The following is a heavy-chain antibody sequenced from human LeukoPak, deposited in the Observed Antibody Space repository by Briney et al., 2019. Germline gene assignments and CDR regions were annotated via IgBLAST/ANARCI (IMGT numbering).Heavy chain of an antibody. CDR1: GFTFSSYA. J-gene: IGHJ4*02. V-gene: IGHV3-23*01. CDR2: ISGSGGST. D-gene: IGHD3-10*01. CDR3: FTAFGVRGLIRGG. Sequence: PGGSLRLSCAASGFTFSSYAMSWVRQAPGKGLEWVSAISGSGGSTYYADSVKGRFTISRDNSINSLFVQMNSLRAEDTAVYYCFTAFGVRGLIRGGWGQGTLVTVSS.